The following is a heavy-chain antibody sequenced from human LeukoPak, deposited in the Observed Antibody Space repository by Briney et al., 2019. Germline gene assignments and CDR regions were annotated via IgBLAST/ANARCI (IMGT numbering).Heavy chain of an antibody. Sequence: ASVTVSCKASGYTFTSYDIKWVRQATGQGIEWMGWMNPNSVNTGYAQKFQGRVTMTRNTSISTAYMELSSLRSEDTAVYYCARVPPRGNFDYWGQGTLVTVSS. CDR3: ARVPPRGNFDY. J-gene: IGHJ4*02. CDR2: MNPNSVNT. D-gene: IGHD3-16*01. CDR1: GYTFTSYD. V-gene: IGHV1-8*01.